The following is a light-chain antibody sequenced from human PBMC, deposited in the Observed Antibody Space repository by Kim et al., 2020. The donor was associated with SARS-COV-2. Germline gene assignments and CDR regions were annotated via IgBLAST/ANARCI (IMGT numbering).Light chain of an antibody. Sequence: ASVGDRVTITCRASQSISSWLAWYQQKPGKAPKLLIYDASSLESGVPSRFSGSGSGTEFTLTISSLQPDDFATYYCQQYNSIPGTFGQGTKVDIK. V-gene: IGKV1-5*01. CDR3: QQYNSIPGT. J-gene: IGKJ1*01. CDR2: DAS. CDR1: QSISSW.